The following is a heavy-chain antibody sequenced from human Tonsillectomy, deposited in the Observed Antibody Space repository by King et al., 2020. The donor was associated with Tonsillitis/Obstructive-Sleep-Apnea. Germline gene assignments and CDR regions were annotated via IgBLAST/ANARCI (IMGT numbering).Heavy chain of an antibody. CDR3: AGGVVIPILDY. J-gene: IGHJ4*02. V-gene: IGHV3-66*01. D-gene: IGHD2-21*01. CDR2: IYSGGST. Sequence: VQLVESGGGLVQPGGSLRLSCAASGLAVSSNYMSWVRQAPGKGLEWVSVIYSGGSTYYGDSVKGRFTISRDNSKNTVYLQMNSLRVEDTAVYYCAGGVVIPILDYGGQGALVTVPS. CDR1: GLAVSSNY.